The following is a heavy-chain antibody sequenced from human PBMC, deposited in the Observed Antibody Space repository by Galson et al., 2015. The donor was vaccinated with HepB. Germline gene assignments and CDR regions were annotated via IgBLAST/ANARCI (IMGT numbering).Heavy chain of an antibody. D-gene: IGHD7-27*01. J-gene: IGHJ4*02. V-gene: IGHV3-74*01. Sequence: SLRLSCAASGFTFSSNWMHWVRHAPGKGLVWVSRINSDASSTSYADSVQGRFTISRDNSKNTLYLQMNSLRAEDTAVYYCARDWGPEVGTDYWGQGTLVTVSS. CDR1: GFTFSSNW. CDR2: INSDASST. CDR3: ARDWGPEVGTDY.